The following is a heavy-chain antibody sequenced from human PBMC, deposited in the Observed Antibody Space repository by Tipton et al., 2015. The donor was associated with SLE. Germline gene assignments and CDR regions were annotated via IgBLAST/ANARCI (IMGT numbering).Heavy chain of an antibody. J-gene: IGHJ5*02. CDR2: IYTSGST. CDR1: GGSISSYY. V-gene: IGHV4-4*07. Sequence: TLSLTCNVSGGSISSYYWSWIRQPAGKGLEWIGRIYTSGSTNYNPSLKSRVTMSVDTSKNQFSLKLSSVTAADTAVYYCAREGRVPPLRFLEWLPRSGWFDPWGQGTLVTVSS. D-gene: IGHD3-3*01. CDR3: AREGRVPPLRFLEWLPRSGWFDP.